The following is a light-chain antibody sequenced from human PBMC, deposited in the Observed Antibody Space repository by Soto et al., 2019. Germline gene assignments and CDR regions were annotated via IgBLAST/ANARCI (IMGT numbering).Light chain of an antibody. CDR3: GAWDSSLSAVV. CDR2: DRS. CDR1: SSNIGNNH. J-gene: IGLJ2*01. V-gene: IGLV1-51*01. Sequence: QSVLTQPPSVSAAPGQKVSISCSGSSSNIGNNHVSWYQQFPGTAPKLLISDRSNRPSGIPDRFSASKSGTSASLDITGLQTGDEADYYCGAWDSSLSAVVFGGGTKLTVL.